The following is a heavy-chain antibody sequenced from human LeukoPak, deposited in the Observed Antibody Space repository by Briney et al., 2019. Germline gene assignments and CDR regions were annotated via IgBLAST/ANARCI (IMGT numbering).Heavy chain of an antibody. J-gene: IGHJ5*02. CDR3: ARGQRPYYYGSGSSLSNWFDP. CDR1: GYSFSGHY. CDR2: ISPNSGGT. D-gene: IGHD3-10*01. Sequence: ASVKVSCKASGYSFSGHYMHWVRQAPGQGPEWMGWISPNSGGTNYAQKFQGRVTMTGDTSISTAYMELSSLRSDDTAVYYCARGQRPYYYGSGSSLSNWFDPWGQGTLVTVSS. V-gene: IGHV1-2*02.